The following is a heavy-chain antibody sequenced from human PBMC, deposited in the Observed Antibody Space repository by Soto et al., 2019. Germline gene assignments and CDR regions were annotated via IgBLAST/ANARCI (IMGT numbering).Heavy chain of an antibody. J-gene: IGHJ3*02. CDR1: GFTFSSYS. CDR2: ISSSSSYI. CDR3: ARARDYGSGSYPDAFDI. D-gene: IGHD3-10*01. V-gene: IGHV3-21*01. Sequence: GGSLRLSCAASGFTFSSYSMNWVRQAPGKGLEWVSSISSSSSYIYYADSVKGRFTISRDNAKNSLYLQMNSLRAEDTAVYYCARARDYGSGSYPDAFDIWGQGTMVTVSS.